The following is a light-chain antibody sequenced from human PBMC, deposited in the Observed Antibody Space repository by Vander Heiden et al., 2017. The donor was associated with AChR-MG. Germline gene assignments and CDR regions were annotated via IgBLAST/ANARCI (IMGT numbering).Light chain of an antibody. CDR1: SSNIGSSP. CDR3: SSWDDSLTGQV. V-gene: IGLV1-44*01. J-gene: IGLJ3*02. CDR2: SDN. Sequence: QSVVTQPPSASGTPGQRVVISCSGSSSNIGSSPVNWYQHLPGTAPRLLIYSDNQRPSGVPDRFSGSKAGTSASLAISGLQSEDEADYYCSSWDDSLTGQVFGGGTKLTVL.